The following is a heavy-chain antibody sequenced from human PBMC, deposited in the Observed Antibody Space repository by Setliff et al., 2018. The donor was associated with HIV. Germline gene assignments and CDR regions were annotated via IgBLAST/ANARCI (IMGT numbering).Heavy chain of an antibody. CDR1: GQFIRDGYY. Sequence: SETLSLTCTVSGQFIRDGYYWGWIRQPPGKGLEWIGSVYHSGKTYYNPSLKSRVTMSADTSKNQISLMLRSMTAADTAVYYWAKHDFGEGSCFDPWGQGSLVTVSS. D-gene: IGHD3-16*01. V-gene: IGHV4-38-2*02. J-gene: IGHJ5*02. CDR3: AKHDFGEGSCFDP. CDR2: VYHSGKT.